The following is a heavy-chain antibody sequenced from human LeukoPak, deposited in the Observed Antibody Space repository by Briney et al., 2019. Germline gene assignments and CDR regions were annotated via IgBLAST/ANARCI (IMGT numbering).Heavy chain of an antibody. Sequence: PGGSLRLSCAASGFTFISYAMSWVRQAPGKGLEWVSSLSGNAGRPYYADSVKGRFTISRDNSKNTLYLQMNSLRAEDTAVYYCARDLNTAMVTGYFDYWGQGTLVTVSS. CDR2: LSGNAGRP. D-gene: IGHD5-18*01. CDR1: GFTFISYA. CDR3: ARDLNTAMVTGYFDY. J-gene: IGHJ4*02. V-gene: IGHV3-23*01.